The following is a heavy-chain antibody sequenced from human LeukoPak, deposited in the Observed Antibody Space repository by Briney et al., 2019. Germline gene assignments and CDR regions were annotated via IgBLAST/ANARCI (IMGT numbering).Heavy chain of an antibody. CDR1: GFTFSTYV. Sequence: GSLRLSCAASGFTFSTYVMNWFRQAPGKGLEWVSTISVGAEYIFYADSVKGRFTISRDNSKNTLYLQMNSLRGEDTAVYHCAKVSRGAAVAFWMDYWGQGTLVTVSS. CDR3: AKVSRGAAVAFWMDY. CDR2: ISVGAEYI. J-gene: IGHJ4*02. V-gene: IGHV3-23*01. D-gene: IGHD6-19*01.